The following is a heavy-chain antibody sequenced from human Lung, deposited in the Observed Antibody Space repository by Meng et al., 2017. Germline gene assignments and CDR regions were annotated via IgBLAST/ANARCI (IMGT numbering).Heavy chain of an antibody. D-gene: IGHD4-11*01. J-gene: IGHJ4*02. Sequence: QVQLPQWGAGLLKPSDTLSLTCVVSGGSFSDYYWSWIRQPPGKGLEWIGEINHSGSTNYTPSLESRATISVDTSQNNLSLKLSSVTAADSAVYYCARGPTTMAHDFDYWGQGTLVTASS. CDR2: INHSGST. CDR3: ARGPTTMAHDFDY. CDR1: GGSFSDYY. V-gene: IGHV4-34*01.